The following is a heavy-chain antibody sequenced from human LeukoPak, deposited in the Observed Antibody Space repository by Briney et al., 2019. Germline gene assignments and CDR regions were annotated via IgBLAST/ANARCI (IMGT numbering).Heavy chain of an antibody. D-gene: IGHD3-22*01. CDR2: IYHSGST. CDR3: ARIAVVNYDAFDI. V-gene: IGHV4-38-2*02. Sequence: PSETLSLTCTVSGYSISSGYYWGWLRQPPGKGLEWIGSIYHSGSTYYNPSLKSQVTISVDTSKNQFSLKLTSVTAADTAVYYCARIAVVNYDAFDIWGQGTMVTVSS. J-gene: IGHJ3*02. CDR1: GYSISSGYY.